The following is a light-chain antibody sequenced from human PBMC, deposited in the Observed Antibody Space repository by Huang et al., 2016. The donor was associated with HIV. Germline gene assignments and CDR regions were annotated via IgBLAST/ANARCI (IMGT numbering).Light chain of an antibody. Sequence: EIVLTQSPGTLSLSPGERATLSCRASQSVSSSYLAGYQQKPGQAPRLLLNGSSSRATGIPDRFSGSGSGTDFTLTISRLEPEDFAVYYCQQYGSSPYTFGQWTKLEIK. CDR2: GSS. J-gene: IGKJ2*01. CDR1: QSVSSSY. V-gene: IGKV3-20*01. CDR3: QQYGSSPYT.